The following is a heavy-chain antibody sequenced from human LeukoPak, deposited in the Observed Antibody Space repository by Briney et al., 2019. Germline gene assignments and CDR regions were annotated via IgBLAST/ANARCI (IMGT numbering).Heavy chain of an antibody. CDR1: GGSISSYY. Sequence: SETLSLTCTVSGGSISSYYWSWIRQPPGKGLEWIGFIFYSGTTNYNPSLKSRVTISVDTSKNQFSLKLSSVTAADTAVYYCARGPHYALGIYFDYWGQGTLVTVSS. CDR2: IFYSGTT. V-gene: IGHV4-59*12. J-gene: IGHJ4*02. CDR3: ARGPHYALGIYFDY. D-gene: IGHD7-27*01.